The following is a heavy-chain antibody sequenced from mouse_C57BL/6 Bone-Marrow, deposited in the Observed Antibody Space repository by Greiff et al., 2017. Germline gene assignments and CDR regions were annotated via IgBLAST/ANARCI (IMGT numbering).Heavy chain of an antibody. V-gene: IGHV5-17*01. CDR1: GFTFSDYG. CDR2: ISSGSSTI. D-gene: IGHD3-3*01. CDR3: ERRASGAWFAY. Sequence: EVQLVESGGGLVKPGGSLKLSCAASGFTFSDYGMHRVRQAPEKGLEWVAYISSGSSTIYYADTVKGRFTISRDNAKNTLFLQMTSLRSADTAMYYCERRASGAWFAYWGQGTLVTVSA. J-gene: IGHJ3*01.